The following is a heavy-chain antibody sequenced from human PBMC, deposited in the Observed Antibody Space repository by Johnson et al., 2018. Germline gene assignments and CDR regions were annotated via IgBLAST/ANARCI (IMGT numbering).Heavy chain of an antibody. Sequence: QVQLVQYGAEVKKPGASVRVSCKTSGYTFTSYYMHWVRQAPGQGPEWMGMINISGGTTLYAQKFQGRVTMTRDTSTSTVYMDLNRLRSDDTAVDYCARDDDYRSNGGLRGLFDPWGQGTLVTVSS. J-gene: IGHJ5*01. CDR2: INISGGTT. CDR1: GYTFTSYY. D-gene: IGHD6-13*01. V-gene: IGHV1-46*01. CDR3: ARDDDYRSNGGLRGLFDP.